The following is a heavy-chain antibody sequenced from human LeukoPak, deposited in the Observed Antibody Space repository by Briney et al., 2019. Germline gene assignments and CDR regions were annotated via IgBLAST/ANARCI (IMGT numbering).Heavy chain of an antibody. CDR1: GFTFSSHD. J-gene: IGHJ4*02. CDR2: ISYDGGKK. V-gene: IGHV3-30*18. D-gene: IGHD3-9*01. Sequence: GGSLRLSCAASGFTFSSHDMHWVRQALGKGLEWVAFISYDGGKKDYADSVKGRFTISRDNSRNTLYLQMNSLRAEDTAVYYCAKEDRKYYDILTGYSYWGQGTLVTVSS. CDR3: AKEDRKYYDILTGYSY.